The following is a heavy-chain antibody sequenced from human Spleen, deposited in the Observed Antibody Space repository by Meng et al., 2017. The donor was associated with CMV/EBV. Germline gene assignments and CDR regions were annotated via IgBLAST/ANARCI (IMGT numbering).Heavy chain of an antibody. D-gene: IGHD3-3*02. V-gene: IGHV3-9*01. J-gene: IGHJ4*02. CDR1: GFTFDDYA. CDR3: ARDREHFWSGYVPFDY. CDR2: ISWNSGSI. Sequence: SLKISCAASGFTFDDYAMHWVRQAPGKGLEWVSGISWNSGSIGHADSVKGRFTISRDNAKNSLYLQMNSLRAEDTAVYYCARDREHFWSGYVPFDYWGQGTLVTVSS.